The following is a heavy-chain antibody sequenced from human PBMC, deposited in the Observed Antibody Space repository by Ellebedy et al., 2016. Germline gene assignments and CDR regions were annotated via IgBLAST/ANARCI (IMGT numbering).Heavy chain of an antibody. CDR3: RPGHYANL. V-gene: IGHV3-23*01. D-gene: IGHD4-17*01. CDR1: GLSFGNFF. CDR2: ISGGGDAT. J-gene: IGHJ5*02. Sequence: GGSLRLXCVASGLSFGNFFMTWVRQAPGGGLEWVSTISGGGDATVYADSVRGRFTVSRDNSKYILYLHMDNLRADDTAVYYCRPGHYANLWGYGTLVTVSS.